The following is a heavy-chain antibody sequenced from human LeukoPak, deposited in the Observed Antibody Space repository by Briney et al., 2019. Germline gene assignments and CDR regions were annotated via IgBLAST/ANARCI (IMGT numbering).Heavy chain of an antibody. V-gene: IGHV3-20*04. D-gene: IGHD3-22*01. J-gene: IGHJ4*02. CDR1: GFTFDDYG. Sequence: PGGSLRLSCAAPGFTFDDYGMSWVRQAPGRGLEWVSGINWNGGSTGYADSVKGRFTISRDNAKNSLYLQMNSLRAEDTALYYWARDDSSGYYLLPFDYWGQGTLVTVSS. CDR3: ARDDSSGYYLLPFDY. CDR2: INWNGGST.